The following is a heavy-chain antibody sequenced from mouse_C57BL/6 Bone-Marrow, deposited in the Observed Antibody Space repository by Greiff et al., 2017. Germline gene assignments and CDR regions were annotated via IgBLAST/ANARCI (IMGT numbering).Heavy chain of an antibody. CDR2: IYPSDSET. Sequence: QVQLQQPGAELVRPGSSVKLSCKASGYTFTSYWMDWVKQRPGQGLEWIGNIYPSDSETPYNQKFKDKATLTVDKSSSTAYMQLSSLTSEDSAVYYCARLRGWGFDYWGQGTTLTVSS. CDR1: GYTFTSYW. CDR3: ARLRGWGFDY. V-gene: IGHV1-61*01. J-gene: IGHJ2*01.